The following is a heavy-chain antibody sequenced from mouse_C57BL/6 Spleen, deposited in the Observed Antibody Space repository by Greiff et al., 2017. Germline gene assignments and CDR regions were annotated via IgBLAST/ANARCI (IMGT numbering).Heavy chain of an antibody. V-gene: IGHV1-55*01. CDR2: IYPGSGST. CDR1: GYTFTSYW. D-gene: IGHD1-1*01. CDR3: ARWEFITTVVAEYAMDY. J-gene: IGHJ4*01. Sequence: QVQLQQPGAELVKPGASVKMSCKASGYTFTSYWITWVKQRPGQGLEWIGDIYPGSGSTNYNEKFKSKATLTVDTSSSTAYMQLSSLTSEDSAVYYCARWEFITTVVAEYAMDYWGQGTSGTVSS.